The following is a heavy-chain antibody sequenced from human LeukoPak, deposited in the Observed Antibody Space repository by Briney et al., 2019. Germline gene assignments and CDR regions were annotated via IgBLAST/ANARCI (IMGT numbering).Heavy chain of an antibody. CDR3: ARDSSASSSWHVFDY. V-gene: IGHV1-18*04. J-gene: IGHJ4*02. CDR2: ISAYNGNT. Sequence: ASVKVSCKASGYTFTSYGISWVRQAPGQGLEWMGWISAYNGNTNYAQKLQGRVTMTTDTSTSTAYLELRSLRSDDTAVYYCARDSSASSSWHVFDYWGQGTLVTVSS. CDR1: GYTFTSYG. D-gene: IGHD6-13*01.